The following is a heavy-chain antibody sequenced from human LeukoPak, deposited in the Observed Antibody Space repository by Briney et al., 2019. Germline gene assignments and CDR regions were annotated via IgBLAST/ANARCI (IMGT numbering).Heavy chain of an antibody. CDR1: GFTFSSYE. J-gene: IGHJ3*02. CDR2: ISGGGDTV. Sequence: GGSLRLSCAASGFTFSSYEMNWVRQSPGKGPEWVAYISGGGDTVFYGYPMKGRFTISRDNAKKSIYLQINNLRAEDTAVYYCARVLVRQMATIQKMPEDAFDIWGQGTMVTVSS. V-gene: IGHV3-48*03. D-gene: IGHD5-24*01. CDR3: ARVLVRQMATIQKMPEDAFDI.